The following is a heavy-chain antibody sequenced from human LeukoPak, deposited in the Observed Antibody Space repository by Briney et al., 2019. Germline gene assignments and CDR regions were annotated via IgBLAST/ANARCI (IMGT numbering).Heavy chain of an antibody. J-gene: IGHJ6*03. CDR2: IKQDGSEK. CDR3: ARSGNNCYYYMDV. Sequence: GGSLRLSCAASGFTFSSYWMSWVRQAPGKGLEWVANIKQDGSEKYYVDSVKGRFTISRDNAKNSLYLQVNSLRAEDTAVYYCARSGNNCYYYMDVWGKGTTVTVSS. D-gene: IGHD2/OR15-2a*01. CDR1: GFTFSSYW. V-gene: IGHV3-7*01.